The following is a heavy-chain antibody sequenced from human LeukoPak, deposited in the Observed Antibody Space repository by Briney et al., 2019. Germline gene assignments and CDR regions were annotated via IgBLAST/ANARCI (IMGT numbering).Heavy chain of an antibody. D-gene: IGHD2-21*01. CDR1: GGSISGYY. J-gene: IGHJ4*02. V-gene: IGHV4-59*12. CDR2: IYYSGST. CDR3: AKETAYPPQYFSVSVFDY. Sequence: LETLSLTCTVSGGSISGYYWSWIRQPPGKGLEWIGYIYYSGSTNYNPSLNSRATVSVDTSKNQCTLKLSSVTAADTAVYYCAKETAYPPQYFSVSVFDYWGQGTLVTVSS.